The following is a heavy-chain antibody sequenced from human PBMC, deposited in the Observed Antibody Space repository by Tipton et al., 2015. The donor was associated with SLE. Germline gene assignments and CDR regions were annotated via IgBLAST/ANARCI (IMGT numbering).Heavy chain of an antibody. V-gene: IGHV1-46*01. CDR1: GYIFTSNH. Sequence: QSGAEVKKPGASVKVSCKASGYIFTSNHMHWVRQAPGQGLEWMGRITPSGGSTSYAEKFQGRVTMTRDTSTSTVYMELTSLRSEDTAVYYCARGGYGGFDYWGQGTLVTVSS. CDR3: ARGGYGGFDY. CDR2: ITPSGGST. J-gene: IGHJ4*02. D-gene: IGHD5-18*01.